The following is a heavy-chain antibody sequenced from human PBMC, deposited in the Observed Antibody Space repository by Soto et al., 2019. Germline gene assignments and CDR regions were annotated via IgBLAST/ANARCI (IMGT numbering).Heavy chain of an antibody. J-gene: IGHJ6*02. CDR1: GFTFSSYS. V-gene: IGHV3-21*01. Sequence: GGSLRLSCAASGFTFSSYSMNWVRQAPGKGLEWVSSISSSSRYIYYADSVKGRFTISRDNAKNSLYLQMNSLRAEDTAVYYCARDTAKQYYYYGMDVWGQGTTVTVSS. CDR2: ISSSSRYI. CDR3: ARDTAKQYYYYGMDV. D-gene: IGHD5-18*01.